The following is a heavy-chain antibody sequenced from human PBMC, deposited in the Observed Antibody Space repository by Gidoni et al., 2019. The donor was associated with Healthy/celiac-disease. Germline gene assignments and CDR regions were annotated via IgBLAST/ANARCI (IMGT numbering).Heavy chain of an antibody. D-gene: IGHD5-12*01. CDR3: ARRMATQPYDY. V-gene: IGHV1-46*01. CDR1: GYTFTIYY. J-gene: IGHJ4*02. Sequence: QVHLVQSGAEVKKPWASVTVSFKASGYTFTIYYMHWVRQAPGQGLEWMGIINPSGGSTSYAQKCQGRVTMTRDTSTSTVYMELSSLRAEDTAVYYCARRMATQPYDYWGQGTLGHRLL. CDR2: INPSGGST.